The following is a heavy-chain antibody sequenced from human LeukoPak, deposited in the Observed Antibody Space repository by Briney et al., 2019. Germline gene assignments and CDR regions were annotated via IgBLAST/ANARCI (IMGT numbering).Heavy chain of an antibody. CDR2: IKQDGSER. CDR3: ARDGGHSTDLDY. Sequence: GWSLRLSCATSGFTSSRHWMTLVRQAPGKGPEWVANIKQDGSERYYVHSVRGRFTISRDNAKNALYLQMNSLRAEDTAVYYCARDGGHSTDLDYWGQGILVTVSS. CDR1: GFTSSRHW. D-gene: IGHD2-8*02. J-gene: IGHJ4*02. V-gene: IGHV3-7*01.